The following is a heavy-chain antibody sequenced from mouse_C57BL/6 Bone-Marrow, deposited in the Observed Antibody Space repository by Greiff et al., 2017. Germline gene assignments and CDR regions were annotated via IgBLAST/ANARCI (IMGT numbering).Heavy chain of an antibody. J-gene: IGHJ2*01. Sequence: EVQLVESGGGLVKPGGSLKLSCAASGFTFSSYSMSWVRQTPEQRLEWVATISGGGGNTYYPDSVKGRFTISRDNAKNTLYLQMLSLRSEDTAVDDCARHSDSYGSSYFGYWGQGTTLTVSS. D-gene: IGHD1-1*01. V-gene: IGHV5-9*04. CDR1: GFTFSSYS. CDR2: ISGGGGNT. CDR3: ARHSDSYGSSYFGY.